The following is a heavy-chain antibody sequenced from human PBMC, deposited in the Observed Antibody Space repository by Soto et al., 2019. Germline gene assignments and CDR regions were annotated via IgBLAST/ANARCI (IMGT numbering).Heavy chain of an antibody. Sequence: GGSLRLSCAASGFTFSSYGMHWVRQAPGKGLEWVAVISYDGSNKYYADSVKGRFTISRDNSKNTLYLQMNSLRAEDTAVYYCARNRFDAYDFDAWGQGSLVTVAS. D-gene: IGHD5-12*01. CDR2: ISYDGSNK. CDR3: ARNRFDAYDFDA. V-gene: IGHV3-30*03. CDR1: GFTFSSYG. J-gene: IGHJ4*02.